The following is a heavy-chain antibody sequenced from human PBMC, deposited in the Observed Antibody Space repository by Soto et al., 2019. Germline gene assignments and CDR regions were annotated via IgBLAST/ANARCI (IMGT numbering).Heavy chain of an antibody. V-gene: IGHV1-3*01. D-gene: IGHD4-17*01. J-gene: IGHJ6*02. Sequence: ASVKVSCKASGYTYTSYDFSWVRQAPGQGLEWMGWINAGNGNTKYSQKFQGRVTITRDTSASTAYMELSSLRSEDTAVYYCARTVGYYYGMDVWGQGTTVTVSS. CDR3: ARTVGYYYGMDV. CDR1: GYTYTSYD. CDR2: INAGNGNT.